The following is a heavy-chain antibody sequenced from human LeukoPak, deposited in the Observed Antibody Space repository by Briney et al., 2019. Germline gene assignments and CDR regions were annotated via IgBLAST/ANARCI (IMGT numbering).Heavy chain of an antibody. CDR2: INHHGVS. D-gene: IGHD2-21*01. V-gene: IGHV4-34*01. CDR3: ARGLFGLYYMDV. Sequence: PSETLSLTCAVNGESFSGHYWTWIRQSPGKGLEWIGDINHHGVSNHNPSLKSRVTILRDTSKNQLSLKLNSVTAADTGVYYCARGLFGLYYMDVWGNGTTVSVSS. J-gene: IGHJ6*03. CDR1: GESFSGHY.